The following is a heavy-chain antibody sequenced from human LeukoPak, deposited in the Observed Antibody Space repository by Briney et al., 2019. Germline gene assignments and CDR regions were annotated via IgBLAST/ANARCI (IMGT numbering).Heavy chain of an antibody. Sequence: GASVKVSCKASGYTFTGCYMHGVRHAPGQGHEWMGWINPNSGGTNYAQKFQGRVTMTRHTSISTAYMELSRLRSDDTAVYYCARDEYSGCPHWGQGTLVTVSS. CDR3: ARDEYSGCPH. J-gene: IGHJ4*02. D-gene: IGHD1-26*01. CDR1: GYTFTGCY. V-gene: IGHV1-2*02. CDR2: INPNSGGT.